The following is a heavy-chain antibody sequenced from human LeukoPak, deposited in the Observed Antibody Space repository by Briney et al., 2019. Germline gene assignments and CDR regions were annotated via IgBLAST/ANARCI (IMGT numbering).Heavy chain of an antibody. CDR2: IYYSGST. CDR3: ARVGLDMED. Sequence: SETLSLTCTVSGGSISSSSYYWGWIRQPPGKGLEWIGSIYYSGSTYYNPSLKSRVTISVDTSKNQFSLKLSSVTAADTAVYYCARVGLDMEDWGQGTLVTVSS. D-gene: IGHD2-2*03. J-gene: IGHJ4*02. V-gene: IGHV4-39*07. CDR1: GGSISSSSYY.